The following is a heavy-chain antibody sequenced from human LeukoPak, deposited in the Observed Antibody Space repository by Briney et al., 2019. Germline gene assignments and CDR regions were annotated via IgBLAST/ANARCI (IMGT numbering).Heavy chain of an antibody. CDR3: ARDLFPNTYYDFWSGYYYFGY. V-gene: IGHV1-18*01. D-gene: IGHD3-3*01. Sequence: ASVKVSCKASGYTFTSYGISWVRQAPGQGLEWMGWISAYNGNTNYAQKLQGRVTMTTDTSTSTAYMGLRSLRSDDTAVYYCARDLFPNTYYDFWSGYYYFGYWGQGTLVTVSS. CDR2: ISAYNGNT. J-gene: IGHJ4*02. CDR1: GYTFTSYG.